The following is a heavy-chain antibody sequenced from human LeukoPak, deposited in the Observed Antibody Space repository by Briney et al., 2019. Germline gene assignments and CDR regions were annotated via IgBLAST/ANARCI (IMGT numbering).Heavy chain of an antibody. J-gene: IGHJ3*02. CDR1: GGSISSYY. D-gene: IGHD4-17*01. CDR3: AREPGGVTTSGAFDI. CDR2: IYYSGST. Sequence: SETLSLTCTVSGGSISSYYWSWIRQPPGKGLEWIGYIYYSGSTNYNPSLKSRVTISVDTSKNQFSLKLSSVTAADTAVYYCAREPGGVTTSGAFDIWGQGTMVTVSS. V-gene: IGHV4-59*01.